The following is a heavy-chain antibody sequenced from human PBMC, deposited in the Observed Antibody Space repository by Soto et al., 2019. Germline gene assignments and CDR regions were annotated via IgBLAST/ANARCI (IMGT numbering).Heavy chain of an antibody. CDR3: ARIKWGLDYYNGMDV. Sequence: ASVKVSCKASGYSVSDYFIQWVRQAPGQGLEWVAWINPKSAATNYAKKFQGRVSLTWDTSFSTAYMELTRLKPDDTAVYYCARIKWGLDYYNGMDVCGQGTTRTRSS. CDR1: GYSVSDYF. V-gene: IGHV1-2*02. J-gene: IGHJ6*02. CDR2: INPKSAAT. D-gene: IGHD1-26*01.